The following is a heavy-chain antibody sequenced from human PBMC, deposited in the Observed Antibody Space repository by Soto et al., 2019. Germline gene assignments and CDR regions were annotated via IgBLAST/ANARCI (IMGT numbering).Heavy chain of an antibody. V-gene: IGHV4-30-4*01. CDR3: ARGTYNFWAGSRYYFDY. CDR2: ISDSGTT. D-gene: IGHD6-19*01. Sequence: SETLSLTCTVSGDSTSTNDYYWSWIRQPPGKGLEWIGCISDSGTTYYNPSLEGRLTMSVGASKNHFSLKVTSVTAADTAVYYCARGTYNFWAGSRYYFDYWGQGTPVTV. J-gene: IGHJ4*02. CDR1: GDSTSTNDYY.